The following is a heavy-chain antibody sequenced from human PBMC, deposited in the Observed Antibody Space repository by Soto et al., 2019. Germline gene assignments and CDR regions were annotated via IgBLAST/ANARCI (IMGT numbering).Heavy chain of an antibody. CDR3: AFRPREAGHFDY. CDR1: GFRFDDYV. Sequence: EVQLVESGGGLVQPGRSLRLSCAASGFRFDDYVIHWVRQAPGKGLEWVSGISWNTGSIVYADSVKGRFTMSRDNANNYMYLLMNSLTAEDTALYFCAFRPREAGHFDYWGQGTLVTVSS. J-gene: IGHJ4*02. CDR2: ISWNTGSI. D-gene: IGHD6-13*01. V-gene: IGHV3-9*01.